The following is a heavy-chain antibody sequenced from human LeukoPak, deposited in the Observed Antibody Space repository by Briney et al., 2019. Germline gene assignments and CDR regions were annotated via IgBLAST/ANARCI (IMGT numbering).Heavy chain of an antibody. CDR3: TRHSPSYYYDSSGYYRIAEYFQH. Sequence: GGSLRLSCAASGVTFSGSAMHWVRQASGKGLEWVGRIRSKANSYATAYAASVKGRFTISRDDSKNTAYLQMNSLKTEDTAVYYCTRHSPSYYYDSSGYYRIAEYFQHWGQGTLVTVSS. CDR1: GVTFSGSA. CDR2: IRSKANSYAT. D-gene: IGHD3-22*01. J-gene: IGHJ1*01. V-gene: IGHV3-73*01.